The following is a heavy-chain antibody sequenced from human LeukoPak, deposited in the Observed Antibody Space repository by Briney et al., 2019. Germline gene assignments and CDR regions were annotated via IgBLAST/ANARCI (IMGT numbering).Heavy chain of an antibody. J-gene: IGHJ4*02. D-gene: IGHD3-10*01. V-gene: IGHV3-53*01. CDR3: ARARMGDYGSGSYFLDY. Sequence: GGSLRLSCAASGFTVSSNYMSWVRQAPGKGLEWVSVIYSGGSTYYADSVKGRFTISRDNSKNTLYLQMNSLRAEDTAVYYRARARMGDYGSGSYFLDYWGQGTLVTVSS. CDR2: IYSGGST. CDR1: GFTVSSNY.